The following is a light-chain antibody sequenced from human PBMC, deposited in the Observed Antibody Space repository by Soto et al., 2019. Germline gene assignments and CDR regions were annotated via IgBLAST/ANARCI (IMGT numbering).Light chain of an antibody. Sequence: EIVMTQSPDTLSVSPGERATLSCRASQSVSTNLAWYQQKPGQAPRLLIFNASTRATGTAARFSGSGSGTEFTRTISRLQSEDFAVYYCQQYDRATCFGGGTKVEIK. J-gene: IGKJ4*01. CDR3: QQYDRATC. CDR2: NAS. V-gene: IGKV3-15*01. CDR1: QSVSTN.